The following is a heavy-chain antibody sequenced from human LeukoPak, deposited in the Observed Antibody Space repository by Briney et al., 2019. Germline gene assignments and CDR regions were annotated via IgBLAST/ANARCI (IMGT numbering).Heavy chain of an antibody. Sequence: PGGSLRLSCAASGFTFSSYGMHWVRQAPGKGLEWVAFIRYDGSNKYYADSVKGRFTISRDNSKNTLYLQMNSLRAEDTAVYYCARWDGLVGATGHFDYWGQGTLVTVSS. CDR3: ARWDGLVGATGHFDY. CDR1: GFTFSSYG. CDR2: IRYDGSNK. V-gene: IGHV3-30*02. D-gene: IGHD1-26*01. J-gene: IGHJ4*02.